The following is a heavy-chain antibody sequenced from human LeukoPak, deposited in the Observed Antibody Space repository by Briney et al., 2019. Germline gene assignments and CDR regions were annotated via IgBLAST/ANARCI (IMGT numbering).Heavy chain of an antibody. Sequence: GGSLRLSCAASGFTFSSYGMHWVRQAPGKGLEWVAVISYDGSNKYYADSVKGRFTISRDNSKNTLYLQMNGLRAEDTAVYYCAKEYSSGWYGVGYFDYWGQGTLVTVSS. CDR2: ISYDGSNK. D-gene: IGHD6-19*01. CDR1: GFTFSSYG. V-gene: IGHV3-30*18. J-gene: IGHJ4*02. CDR3: AKEYSSGWYGVGYFDY.